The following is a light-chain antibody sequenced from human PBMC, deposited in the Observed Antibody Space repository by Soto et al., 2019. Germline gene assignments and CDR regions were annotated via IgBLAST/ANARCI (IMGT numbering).Light chain of an antibody. CDR3: CSYAGRYTVL. Sequence: QSALTQPRSVSGSPGQSVTISRTGTSSDVGGYDYVSWYQQHPGKAPKVMIYDVSKRPSGVPDRFSGSKSGNTASLTISGLQAEDEADYYCCSYAGRYTVLFGGGTKLTVL. CDR1: SSDVGGYDY. V-gene: IGLV2-11*01. J-gene: IGLJ2*01. CDR2: DVS.